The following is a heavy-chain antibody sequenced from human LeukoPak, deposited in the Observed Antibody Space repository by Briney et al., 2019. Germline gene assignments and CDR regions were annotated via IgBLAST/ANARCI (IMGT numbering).Heavy chain of an antibody. J-gene: IGHJ6*02. CDR2: ISGSGGST. Sequence: GGSLRLSCAASGFTFSSYAMSWVRQAPGKGLEWVSAISGSGGSTYYADSVKGRFTISRDNSKNTLYLQMNSLRAEDTAVYYXXXXXXXXXFWSGYLRYGMDVWGQGTTVTVSS. CDR1: GFTFSSYA. CDR3: XXXXXXXXFWSGYLRYGMDV. V-gene: IGHV3-23*01. D-gene: IGHD3-3*01.